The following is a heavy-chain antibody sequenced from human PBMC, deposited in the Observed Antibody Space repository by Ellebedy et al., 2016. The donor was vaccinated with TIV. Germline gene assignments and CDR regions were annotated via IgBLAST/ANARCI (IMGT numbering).Heavy chain of an antibody. CDR1: GDAFAGSY. CDR3: ARGSEPLTDFWSSFYTYFKF. J-gene: IGHJ4*02. D-gene: IGHD3-3*01. V-gene: IGHV1-2*02. Sequence: ASVKVSCTAPGDAFAGSYIQWLRQAPGQGLEWMGWINPDSGGTNYAQKFRGRVIMTRDTSVSTAFMELSSLTSDDTAVYFCARGSEPLTDFWSSFYTYFKFWGQGTRVTVSS. CDR2: INPDSGGT.